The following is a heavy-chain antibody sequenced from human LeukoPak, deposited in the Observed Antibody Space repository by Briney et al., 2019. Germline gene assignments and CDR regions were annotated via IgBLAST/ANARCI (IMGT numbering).Heavy chain of an antibody. J-gene: IGHJ6*02. D-gene: IGHD3-16*01. CDR3: ARTWGLDTPYGMDV. Sequence: SETLSLTCIVSGGSINNNYWIWIRQPPGKGLEWIGYIYYSGSTNYNPSLKSRVTISVDTSKNQFSLKLSSVTAADTAVYYCARTWGLDTPYGMDVWGQGTTVTVSS. CDR1: GGSINNNY. V-gene: IGHV4-59*08. CDR2: IYYSGST.